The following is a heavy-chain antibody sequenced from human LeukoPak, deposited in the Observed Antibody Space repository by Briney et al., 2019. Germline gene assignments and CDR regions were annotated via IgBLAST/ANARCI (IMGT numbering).Heavy chain of an antibody. V-gene: IGHV3-30*18. J-gene: IGHJ4*02. CDR2: ISYDGSNK. Sequence: PGGSLRLSCASSGFTFSNYGMHWVRQAPGKGLEWVALISYDGSNKYFADSVKGRFTISRENSKNTLYLQMHSLRAEDTAVYYCAKDNVAAAGRYFDYWGQGTLVTVSS. CDR1: GFTFSNYG. D-gene: IGHD6-13*01. CDR3: AKDNVAAAGRYFDY.